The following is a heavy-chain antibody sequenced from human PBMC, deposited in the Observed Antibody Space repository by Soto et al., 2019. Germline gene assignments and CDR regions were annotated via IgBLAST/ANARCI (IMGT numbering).Heavy chain of an antibody. J-gene: IGHJ6*03. CDR3: ARGGGTVTTRPNYYYYMDV. D-gene: IGHD4-4*01. V-gene: IGHV4-34*01. Sequence: WETLSLTAPVYGGSFSGYSWSWIRQPPGKGLEWIGEINHSGSTNYTPSLKSRVTISVDTSKNQFSLKLSSVTAADTAVYYCARGGGTVTTRPNYYYYMDVWGKGTTVTVSS. CDR1: GGSFSGYS. CDR2: INHSGST.